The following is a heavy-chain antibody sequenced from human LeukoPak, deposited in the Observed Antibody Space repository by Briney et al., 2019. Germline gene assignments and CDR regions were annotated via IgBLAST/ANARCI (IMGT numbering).Heavy chain of an antibody. J-gene: IGHJ3*02. V-gene: IGHV3-30-3*01. CDR1: GFTFSSYA. D-gene: IGHD6-19*01. CDR3: ARTSGWFGTDAFDI. Sequence: GGSLRLSCAASGFTFSSYAMHWVRQAPGKGLEWVAVISYDGSNKYYADSVKGRFTISRDNSKNTLYLQMNSLRAEDTAVYYCARTSGWFGTDAFDIWGQGTMVTVSS. CDR2: ISYDGSNK.